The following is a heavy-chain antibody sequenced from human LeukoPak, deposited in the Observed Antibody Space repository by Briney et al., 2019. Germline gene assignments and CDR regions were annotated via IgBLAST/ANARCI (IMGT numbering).Heavy chain of an antibody. V-gene: IGHV1-2*02. Sequence: GASVKVSCKASGYTFTGYYMHWVRQAPGQGLEWMGWIDPNSGGTNYAQKFQGRVTMTRDTSISTAYMELSRLRSDDTAVYYCARDLSWEQQPQVVFGYWGQGTLVTVSS. D-gene: IGHD6-13*01. J-gene: IGHJ4*02. CDR1: GYTFTGYY. CDR2: IDPNSGGT. CDR3: ARDLSWEQQPQVVFGY.